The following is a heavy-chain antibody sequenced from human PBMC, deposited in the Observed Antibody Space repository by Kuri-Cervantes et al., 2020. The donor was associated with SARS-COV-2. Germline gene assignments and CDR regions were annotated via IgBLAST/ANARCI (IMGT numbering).Heavy chain of an antibody. CDR3: AKDRYNYYYYMDV. J-gene: IGHJ6*03. V-gene: IGHV3-23*01. CDR1: GFTFSSYA. CDR2: ISGSGGST. D-gene: IGHD1-14*01. Sequence: GGSLRLSCAASGFTFSSYAMSWVRQAPGKGLEWVSSISGSGGSTYYADSVKGRFTISRDNSKNTLYLQMNSLRAEDTAVYYCAKDRYNYYYYMDVGGKGTTVTVSS.